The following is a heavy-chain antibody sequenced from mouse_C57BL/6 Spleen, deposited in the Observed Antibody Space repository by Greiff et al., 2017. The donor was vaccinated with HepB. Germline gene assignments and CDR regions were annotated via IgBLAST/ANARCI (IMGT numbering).Heavy chain of an antibody. J-gene: IGHJ3*01. CDR1: GYTFTDYN. CDR2: INPNNGGT. V-gene: IGHV1-22*01. Sequence: VQLKESGPELVKPGASVKMSCKASGYTFTDYNMHWVKQSHGKSLEWIGYINPNNGGTSYNQKFKGKATLTVNKSSSTAYMELRSLTSEDSAVYYCARSVVGSGPAYWGQGTLVTVSA. CDR3: ARSVVGSGPAY. D-gene: IGHD3-2*02.